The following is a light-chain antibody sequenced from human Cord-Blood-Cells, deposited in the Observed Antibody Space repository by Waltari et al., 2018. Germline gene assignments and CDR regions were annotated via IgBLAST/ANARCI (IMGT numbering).Light chain of an antibody. CDR2: AAS. J-gene: IGKJ2*01. Sequence: DIQMTPSPSSLSASVGDRVTITCRASQSISSYLNWYQQKPGKAPKLLIYAASSLQSGVPSRFSGSGSGTDFTLTISSLQPEDFATYYCQQSYSTPRTFGQGTNLEIK. CDR1: QSISSY. CDR3: QQSYSTPRT. V-gene: IGKV1-39*01.